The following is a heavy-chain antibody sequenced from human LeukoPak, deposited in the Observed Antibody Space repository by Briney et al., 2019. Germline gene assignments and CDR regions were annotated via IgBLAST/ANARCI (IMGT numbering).Heavy chain of an antibody. D-gene: IGHD3-10*01. CDR3: AKAYHYGAGSSFDY. CDR2: ISARGDNT. J-gene: IGHJ4*02. CDR1: GFTFTNYA. V-gene: IGHV3-23*01. Sequence: GGSLRLSCAAYGFTFTNYAMSWVRQAPGKGLEWVSAISARGDNTYYADSVKGRFSISRDNSQNTQYLQMNSLRAEDTAIYYCAKAYHYGAGSSFDYWGQGILVTVSS.